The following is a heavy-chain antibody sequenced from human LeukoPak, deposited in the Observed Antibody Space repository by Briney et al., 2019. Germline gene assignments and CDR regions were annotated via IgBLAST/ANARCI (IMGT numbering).Heavy chain of an antibody. CDR2: IYSSGSA. J-gene: IGHJ4*02. CDR3: TRGATGPEY. Sequence: SETLSLTCTVSGGSITGYYWSWVRQPPGKGLVWIGYIYSSGSANYNPSLKSRVTISVDTSKNQFSLKLNSVTAADTAVYYCTRGATGPEYWGQGTLVTVSS. CDR1: GGSITGYY. V-gene: IGHV4-59*01. D-gene: IGHD1-1*01.